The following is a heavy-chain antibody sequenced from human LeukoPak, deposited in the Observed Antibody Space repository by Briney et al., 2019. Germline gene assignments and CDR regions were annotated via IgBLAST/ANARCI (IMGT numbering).Heavy chain of an antibody. J-gene: IGHJ4*02. Sequence: GGSLRLSCAASGFTFSNYWMIWLRQAPGKGLEWVANIKQDGSETYYVDSVRGRFSISRDNAKSSLYLQMNSLRAEDTAVYYCANALGAHYFDYWGQGTLVTVSS. V-gene: IGHV3-7*05. CDR2: IKQDGSET. D-gene: IGHD1-26*01. CDR1: GFTFSNYW. CDR3: ANALGAHYFDY.